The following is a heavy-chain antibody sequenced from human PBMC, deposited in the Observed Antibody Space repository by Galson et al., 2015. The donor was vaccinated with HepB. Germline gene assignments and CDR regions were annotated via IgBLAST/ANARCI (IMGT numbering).Heavy chain of an antibody. CDR1: GYSFTSYW. Sequence: QSGAEVKKPGESLKISCKGSGYSFTSYWIGWVRQMPGKGLEWMGIIYPGDSDTRYSPSFQGQVTISADKSISTAYLQWSSLKASDTAMYYCARFGDLSSSANDAFDIWGQGTMVTVSS. CDR2: IYPGDSDT. V-gene: IGHV5-51*01. CDR3: ARFGDLSSSANDAFDI. D-gene: IGHD6-6*01. J-gene: IGHJ3*02.